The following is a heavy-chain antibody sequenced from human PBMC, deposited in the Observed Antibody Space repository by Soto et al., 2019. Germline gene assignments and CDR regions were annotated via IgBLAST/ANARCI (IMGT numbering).Heavy chain of an antibody. D-gene: IGHD4-17*01. CDR3: ARDPNGDYVGAFDI. V-gene: IGHV3-23*01. CDR2: IFASGDT. CDR1: GVTFSKYA. J-gene: IGHJ3*02. Sequence: GGSLRLSCAPPGVTFSKYAMTWVRQVPGRRLEWVSSIFASGDTRYADSVRGRFTISRENSRDTLYLQMNSLRAEDTAVYYCARDPNGDYVGAFDIWGQGTMVTVSS.